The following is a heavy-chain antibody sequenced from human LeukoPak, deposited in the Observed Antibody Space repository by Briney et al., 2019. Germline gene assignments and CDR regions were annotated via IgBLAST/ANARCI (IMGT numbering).Heavy chain of an antibody. J-gene: IGHJ5*02. CDR1: GGSFSGYY. Sequence: SETLSLTCAVYGGSFSGYYWSWIRQPPGKGLEWIGEINHSGSTNYNPSLKSRVTISVDTSKNQFSLELSSVTAADTAVYYCARGRYLRVRNWFDPWGQGTLVTVSS. CDR2: INHSGST. CDR3: ARGRYLRVRNWFDP. D-gene: IGHD3-16*02. V-gene: IGHV4-34*01.